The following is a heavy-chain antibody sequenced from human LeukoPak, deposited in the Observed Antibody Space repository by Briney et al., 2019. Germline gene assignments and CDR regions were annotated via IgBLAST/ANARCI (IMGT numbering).Heavy chain of an antibody. CDR3: AKDGGGLTYYFGQ. CDR1: GFTFSSYG. D-gene: IGHD2-15*01. J-gene: IGHJ4*02. Sequence: GGSLRLSCAASGFTFSSYGMHWVRQAPGKGLEWVTFMRYDGSNKYYADSVKGRFTISRDNSKNTMYLQMNSLRAEDTAMYYCAKDGGGLTYYFGQWGQGTLVTVSS. V-gene: IGHV3-30*02. CDR2: MRYDGSNK.